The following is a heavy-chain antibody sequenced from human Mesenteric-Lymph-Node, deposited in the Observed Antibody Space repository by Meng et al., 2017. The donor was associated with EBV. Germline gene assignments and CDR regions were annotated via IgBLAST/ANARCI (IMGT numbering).Heavy chain of an antibody. Sequence: QVQLQESGPGLVQPSQTLSLTCVVSGGSISSGGYYWSWIRQPPGKGLEWLGHIYYSGNTHYNPSLKSRLTISVDTSKNQFSLSLTFVTAADTAVYYCARVSTSRFDYWGQGSLGTVSS. J-gene: IGHJ4*02. CDR1: GGSISSGGYY. D-gene: IGHD2-2*01. CDR3: ARVSTSRFDY. CDR2: IYYSGNT. V-gene: IGHV4-30-4*01.